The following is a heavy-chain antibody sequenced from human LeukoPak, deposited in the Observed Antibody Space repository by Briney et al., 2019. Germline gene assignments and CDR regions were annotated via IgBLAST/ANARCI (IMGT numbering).Heavy chain of an antibody. Sequence: SVKVSCKASGGTFSSYAISRVRQAPGQGLEWMGGIIPIFGTANYAQKFQGRVTITADESTSTAYMELSSLRSEDTAVYYCARNGGYCSSTSCRAMGWFDPWGQGTLVTVSS. D-gene: IGHD2-2*01. CDR1: GGTFSSYA. J-gene: IGHJ5*02. CDR3: ARNGGYCSSTSCRAMGWFDP. CDR2: IIPIFGTA. V-gene: IGHV1-69*01.